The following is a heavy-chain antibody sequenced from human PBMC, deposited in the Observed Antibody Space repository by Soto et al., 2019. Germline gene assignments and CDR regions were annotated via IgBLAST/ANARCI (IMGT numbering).Heavy chain of an antibody. CDR3: ATRPTFSYVGPEKYLQH. V-gene: IGHV3-15*01. CDR1: GLTFSNAW. CDR2: IKSKTHGGTT. Sequence: EVQLVESGGGLVKPGGSLRLSCAASGLTFSNAWMTWVRQAPGKGLDWVGRIKSKTHGGTTDYAAPVNGRFTISRDDSKNTLYLQMNSLKTEDTAVYYCATRPTFSYVGPEKYLQHWGQGTLVTVSS. J-gene: IGHJ1*01. D-gene: IGHD3-16*01.